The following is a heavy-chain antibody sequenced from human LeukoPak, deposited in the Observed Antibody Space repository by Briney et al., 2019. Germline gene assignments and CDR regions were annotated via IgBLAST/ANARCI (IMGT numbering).Heavy chain of an antibody. V-gene: IGHV4-4*07. Sequence: PSETLSLTCTVSGGSISSYYWSWIRQPAGKGPEWIGRIYTSGSTNYNPSLKSRVTMSVDTSKNQFSLKLSSVTAADTAVYYCARDEPHRNYYDSSGYSGGNWFDPWGQGTLVTVSS. CDR3: ARDEPHRNYYDSSGYSGGNWFDP. CDR2: IYTSGST. D-gene: IGHD3-22*01. CDR1: GGSISSYY. J-gene: IGHJ5*02.